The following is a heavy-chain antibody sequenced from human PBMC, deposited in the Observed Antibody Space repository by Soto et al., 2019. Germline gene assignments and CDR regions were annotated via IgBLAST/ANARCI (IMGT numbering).Heavy chain of an antibody. CDR2: INPNSGGT. J-gene: IGHJ6*02. Sequence: GASVKVSCKASGYTFTGYYMHWVRQAPGQGLEWMGWINPNSGGTNYAQKFQGRVTMTRDTSISTAYMELSRLRSDDTAVYYCASQSYYYDSTVGWKTPYYYYGMDVWGQGTTVTVSS. V-gene: IGHV1-2*02. D-gene: IGHD3-22*01. CDR3: ASQSYYYDSTVGWKTPYYYYGMDV. CDR1: GYTFTGYY.